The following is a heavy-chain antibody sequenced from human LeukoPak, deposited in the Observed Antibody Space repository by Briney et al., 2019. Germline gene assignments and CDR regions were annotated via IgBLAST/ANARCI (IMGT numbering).Heavy chain of an antibody. V-gene: IGHV3-23*01. Sequence: GGSLRLSCAASGFTFSSYAMTWVRPAPGKGLEWVSSISGSGGSTSYADSVKGRFTISRDNSKNTLYLQMDSLRAEDTAVYFCVKANRITMIVPLDYWGQGTLVTVSS. CDR3: VKANRITMIVPLDY. CDR2: ISGSGGST. J-gene: IGHJ4*02. D-gene: IGHD3-22*01. CDR1: GFTFSSYA.